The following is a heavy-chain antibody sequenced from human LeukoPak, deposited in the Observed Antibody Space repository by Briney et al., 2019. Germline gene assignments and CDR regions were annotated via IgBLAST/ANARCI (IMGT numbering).Heavy chain of an antibody. CDR2: INHSGST. CDR3: ARGRPIAGYYYYYGMDV. V-gene: IGHV4-34*01. D-gene: IGHD6-13*01. CDR1: GGSFSGYY. Sequence: SETLSLTCAVYGGSFSGYYWSWIRQPPGKGLEWIGEINHSGSTNYNPSLESRVTISVDTSKNQFSLKLSSVTAADTAVYYCARGRPIAGYYYYYGMDVWGQGTTVTVSS. J-gene: IGHJ6*02.